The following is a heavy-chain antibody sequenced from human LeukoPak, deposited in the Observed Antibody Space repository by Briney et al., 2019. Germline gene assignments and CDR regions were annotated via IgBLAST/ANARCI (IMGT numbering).Heavy chain of an antibody. Sequence: GGSLRLSCAASGFTFSSYSMNWVRQAPGKGLEWVSYISTSSSTIYYADSVKGRFTISRDNAKNSLYLQMNSLRVEDTAVYYCATYSTRNAREFQSWGQGTLVTVPS. D-gene: IGHD4-11*01. J-gene: IGHJ1*01. CDR1: GFTFSSYS. CDR2: ISTSSSTI. CDR3: ATYSTRNAREFQS. V-gene: IGHV3-48*01.